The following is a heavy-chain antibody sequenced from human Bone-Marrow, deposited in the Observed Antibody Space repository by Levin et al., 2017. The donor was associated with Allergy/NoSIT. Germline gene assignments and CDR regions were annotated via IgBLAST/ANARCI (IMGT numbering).Heavy chain of an antibody. Sequence: GGSLRLSCKASGYTFTSYYMHWVRQAPGQGLEWMGIINPSGGSTSYAQKFQGRVTMTRDTSTSTVYMELSSLRSEDTAVYYCAREDSSGPFDYWGQGTLVTVSS. V-gene: IGHV1-46*01. CDR2: INPSGGST. D-gene: IGHD6-19*01. J-gene: IGHJ4*02. CDR1: GYTFTSYY. CDR3: AREDSSGPFDY.